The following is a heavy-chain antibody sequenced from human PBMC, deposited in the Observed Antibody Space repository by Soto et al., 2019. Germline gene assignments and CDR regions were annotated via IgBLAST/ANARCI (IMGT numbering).Heavy chain of an antibody. D-gene: IGHD5-18*01. J-gene: IGHJ5*02. V-gene: IGHV1-69*06. Sequence: GASVKVSCKASGVTSSTHTITWVRQAPGQGLEWMGGIIPLFGTGHKAQKFQGRITIIADKSTSTAYMELSSLRSEDTAVYFCASGSAMGADHWGQGTLVTV. CDR2: IIPLFGTG. CDR1: GVTSSTHT. CDR3: ASGSAMGADH.